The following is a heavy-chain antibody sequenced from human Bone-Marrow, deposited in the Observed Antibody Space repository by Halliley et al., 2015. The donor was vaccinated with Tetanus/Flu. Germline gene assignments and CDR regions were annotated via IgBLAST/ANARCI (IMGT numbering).Heavy chain of an antibody. CDR2: ISYDGKKK. Sequence: ISYDGKKKYYADSVKGRFAISRDNSKNTLYLEMDSLRAEDTAVYYCAKLGSPKQFWDYVDYWGQGALVTVSS. D-gene: IGHD3-16*01. V-gene: IGHV3-30*18. CDR3: AKLGSPKQFWDYVDY. J-gene: IGHJ4*02.